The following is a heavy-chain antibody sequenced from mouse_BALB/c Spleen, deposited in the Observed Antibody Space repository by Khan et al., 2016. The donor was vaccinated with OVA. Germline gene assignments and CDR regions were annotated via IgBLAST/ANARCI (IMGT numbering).Heavy chain of an antibody. V-gene: IGHV3-2*02. CDR3: ARSIMAN. Sequence: EVQLQESGPGLVKPSQSLSLSCTVTGYSITSDYAWNWIRQFPGDKLGWMGFIRYSGSTSYNPYFKSRISITRDTSKNQFFLQLNSVTTEDTATYYCARSIMANWGQGTTLTVSS. J-gene: IGHJ2*01. CDR1: GYSITSDYA. CDR2: IRYSGST.